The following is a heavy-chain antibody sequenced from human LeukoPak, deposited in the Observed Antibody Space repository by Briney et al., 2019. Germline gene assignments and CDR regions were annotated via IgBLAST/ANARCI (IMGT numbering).Heavy chain of an antibody. CDR3: AKRGVVIRVILVGFHKEAYYFDS. Sequence: GSLRLSCAVSGITLSNYAMSWVRQAPGKGLEWVAGISGSGGGTHYADSVKGRFTISRGNPKNTLYLQMNNLRAGDTAVYFCAKRGVVIRVILVGFHKEAYYFDSWGQGALVTVSS. CDR2: ISGSGGGT. J-gene: IGHJ4*02. D-gene: IGHD3-22*01. V-gene: IGHV3-23*01. CDR1: GITLSNYA.